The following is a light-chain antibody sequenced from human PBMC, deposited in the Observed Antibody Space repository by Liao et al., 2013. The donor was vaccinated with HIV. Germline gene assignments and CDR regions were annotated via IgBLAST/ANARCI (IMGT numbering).Light chain of an antibody. V-gene: IGLV3-1*01. CDR2: EHS. Sequence: SYELTQAPSVSVSPGQTASITCSGDKLWDKDTCWYQQKPGQSPLLVIYEHSKRPSGIPERFAGSNSGNTATLTISRVEAGDEADYYCQVWDSSSDYVFGVGTKVTVL. J-gene: IGLJ1*01. CDR1: KLWDKD. CDR3: QVWDSSSDYV.